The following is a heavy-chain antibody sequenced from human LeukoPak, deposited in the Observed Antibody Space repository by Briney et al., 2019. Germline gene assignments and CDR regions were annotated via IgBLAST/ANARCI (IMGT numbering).Heavy chain of an antibody. CDR2: TYYRSKWYN. J-gene: IGHJ4*02. Sequence: SQTLSLTCAISGDSVSSSSAAWTWMRQSPSRGLEWLGRTYYRSKWYNGYAVSVKSRITITPDTSKNQFSLQLNSVTPEDTAVCYCARGNNGYIDYWGQGTLVTVSS. V-gene: IGHV6-1*01. CDR1: GDSVSSSSAA. CDR3: ARGNNGYIDY. D-gene: IGHD2-8*01.